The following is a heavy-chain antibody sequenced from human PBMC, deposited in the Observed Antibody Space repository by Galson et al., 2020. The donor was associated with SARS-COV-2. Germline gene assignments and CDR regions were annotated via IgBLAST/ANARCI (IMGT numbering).Heavy chain of an antibody. CDR2: ISKDGGNK. D-gene: IGHD6-19*01. V-gene: IGHV3-30*03. CDR3: AREYGSGWVYFDY. CDR1: GFTFSTYV. J-gene: IGHJ4*02. Sequence: PGESLKISCAVSGFTFSTYVMHWVRQAPGKGLEWVAVISKDGGNKYYADSVKGRFTISRDNSKNTLYVQVNSLRAEDTAVYYCAREYGSGWVYFDYWGEGTLVTVSS.